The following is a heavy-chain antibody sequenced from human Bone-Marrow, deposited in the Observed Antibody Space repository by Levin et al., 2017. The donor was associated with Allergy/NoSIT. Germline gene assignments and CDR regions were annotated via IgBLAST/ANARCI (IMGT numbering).Heavy chain of an antibody. D-gene: IGHD1-14*01. CDR2: MFAGGAA. J-gene: IGHJ5*02. Sequence: SETLSLTCTVSGDSINNTNHYWSWIRQPAGKGLEWIGRMFAGGAATYNRSLRSRGTISIDTSKNQFSLKLTSVTAAETAVYYCARDNTFNRWHTGWFAPWGQGTLVTVSS. V-gene: IGHV4-61*02. CDR3: ARDNTFNRWHTGWFAP. CDR1: GDSINNTNHY.